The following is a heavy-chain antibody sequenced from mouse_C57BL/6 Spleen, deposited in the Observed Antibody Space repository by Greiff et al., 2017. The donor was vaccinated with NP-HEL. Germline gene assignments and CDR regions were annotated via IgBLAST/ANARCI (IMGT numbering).Heavy chain of an antibody. CDR1: GYTFTDYY. V-gene: IGHV1-26*01. CDR3: APYDGYWVFDY. J-gene: IGHJ2*01. Sequence: EVQLQQSGPELVKPGASVKISCKASGYTFTDYYMNWVKQSHGKSLEWIGDINPNNGGTSYNQKFKGKATLTVDKSSSTAYMELRSLPSEDSAVYYCAPYDGYWVFDYWGQGTTLTVSS. CDR2: INPNNGGT. D-gene: IGHD2-3*01.